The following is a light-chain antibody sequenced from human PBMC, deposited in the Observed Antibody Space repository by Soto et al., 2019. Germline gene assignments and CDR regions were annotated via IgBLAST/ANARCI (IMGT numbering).Light chain of an antibody. CDR1: QSVSSN. CDR3: QQYNNPTS. V-gene: IGKV3D-15*01. J-gene: IGKJ3*01. Sequence: EIVMTQSPATLSVSPGERATLSCRASQSVSSNLVWYQQKPGQAPRLLISGASTRATGIPARFSGSGSGTEFTLTISSLHSEDFAVYYCQQYNNPTSFGSGTKVDIK. CDR2: GAS.